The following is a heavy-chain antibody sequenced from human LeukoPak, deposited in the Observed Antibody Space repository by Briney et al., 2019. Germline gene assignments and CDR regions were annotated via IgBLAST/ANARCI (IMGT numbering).Heavy chain of an antibody. CDR2: ISSSSSYI. D-gene: IGHD3-22*01. CDR1: GFTFSSYS. Sequence: PGGSLRLSCAASGFTFSSYSMNWVRQAPGKGLEWVSSISSSSSYIYYADSVKGRFTISRDNAKNSLYLQMNSLRAEDTAVYYCARDSNYYDGSGGQQDAFDIWGQGTMVTVSS. CDR3: ARDSNYYDGSGGQQDAFDI. V-gene: IGHV3-21*01. J-gene: IGHJ3*02.